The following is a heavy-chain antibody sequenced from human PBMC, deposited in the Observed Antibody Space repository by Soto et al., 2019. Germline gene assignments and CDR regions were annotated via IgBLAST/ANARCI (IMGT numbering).Heavy chain of an antibody. D-gene: IGHD5-12*01. Sequence: SETLSLTCTVSGSSISGFYWSWVRQPPGRGLEWIGYVYYSGTHNYNPSLKSRLTISIDTSKNQFSLKLSSVTAADTAVYYCARVQMATLYFDSWGQGTLVTVSS. CDR3: ARVQMATLYFDS. V-gene: IGHV4-59*01. J-gene: IGHJ4*02. CDR2: VYYSGTH. CDR1: GSSISGFY.